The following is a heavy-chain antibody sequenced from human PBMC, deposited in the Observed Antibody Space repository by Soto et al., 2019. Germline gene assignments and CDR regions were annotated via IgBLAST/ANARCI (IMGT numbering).Heavy chain of an antibody. CDR3: ARSDIVQLERRDAFDI. CDR2: ISSSGSTI. D-gene: IGHD1-1*01. V-gene: IGHV3-11*01. Sequence: QVQLVESGGGLVKPGGSLRLSCAASGFTFSDYYMSWIRQAPGKGLEWVSYISSSGSTIYYADSVKGRFTISRDNAKNSLYLQKNSLRAEDTAVYYCARSDIVQLERRDAFDIWGQGTMVTVSS. J-gene: IGHJ3*02. CDR1: GFTFSDYY.